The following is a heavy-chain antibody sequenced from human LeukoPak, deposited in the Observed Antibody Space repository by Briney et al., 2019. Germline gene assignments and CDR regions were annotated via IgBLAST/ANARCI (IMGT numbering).Heavy chain of an antibody. D-gene: IGHD5-18*01. J-gene: IGHJ3*02. CDR1: GYTFTGYY. CDR3: ASYVDTAMVSHDAFDI. Sequence: ASVKVSCKASGYTFTGYYMHWVRQAPGQGLEWMGWINPNSGGTNYAQKFQGRVTMTRDTSISTAYMELSRLRSDDTAVYYCASYVDTAMVSHDAFDIWGQGTMVTVSS. CDR2: INPNSGGT. V-gene: IGHV1-2*02.